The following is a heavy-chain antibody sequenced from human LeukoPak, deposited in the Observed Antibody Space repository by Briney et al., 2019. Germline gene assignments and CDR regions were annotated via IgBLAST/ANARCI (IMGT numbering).Heavy chain of an antibody. CDR2: IQYDGSSK. D-gene: IGHD6-13*01. V-gene: IGHV3-30*02. CDR3: ARWIGAAGIEYHYYMDV. Sequence: GGSLRLSCAAFGFTFRSYGMHWVRQAPGKGLEWMAFIQYDGSSKYCADSVKGRFTISRDNSKNTLDLQMDSPRPEDTAVYYCARWIGAAGIEYHYYMDVWGRGTTVTVSS. J-gene: IGHJ6*03. CDR1: GFTFRSYG.